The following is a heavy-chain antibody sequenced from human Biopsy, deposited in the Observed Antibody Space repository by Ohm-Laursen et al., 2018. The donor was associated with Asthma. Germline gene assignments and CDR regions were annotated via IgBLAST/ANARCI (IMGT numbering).Heavy chain of an antibody. V-gene: IGHV1-2*06. CDR3: ARVQKSPGDRWFDP. D-gene: IGHD7-27*01. CDR2: INPNGGAT. J-gene: IGHJ5*02. Sequence: VKVSCKTSAYTFIGYHLHWVRQAPGEGLEWMGRINPNGGATVYAQKFQGRVTMTRDTSISTAYMELSRLTSDDTAVYYCARVQKSPGDRWFDPWGQGTLVTVSS. CDR1: AYTFIGYH.